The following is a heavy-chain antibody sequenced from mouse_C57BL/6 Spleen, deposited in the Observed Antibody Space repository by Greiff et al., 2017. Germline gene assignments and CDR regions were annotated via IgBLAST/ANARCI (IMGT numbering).Heavy chain of an antibody. CDR2: INPNNGGT. D-gene: IGHD2-1*01. CDR1: GYTFTDYN. V-gene: IGHV1-22*01. CDR3: ARGGYIYYGNYYFDY. J-gene: IGHJ2*01. Sequence: VQLQQSGPELVKPGASVKMSCKASGYTFTDYNMHWVKQSHGKSLEWIGYINPNNGGTSYNQKFKGKATLTVNKSSSTAYMELRSLTSENSAVXYCARGGYIYYGNYYFDYWGQGTTLTVSS.